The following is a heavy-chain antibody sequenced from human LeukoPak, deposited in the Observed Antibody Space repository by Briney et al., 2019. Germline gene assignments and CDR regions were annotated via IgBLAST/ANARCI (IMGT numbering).Heavy chain of an antibody. J-gene: IGHJ3*02. V-gene: IGHV1-8*01. CDR2: MNPRDDT. CDR1: GYTSSSPD. Sequence: ASVKVSCKASGYTSSSPDINWVRQATGRGLEWLGWMNPRDDTGYPQKFQGRVTLTRGKSINTAYMELSSLTSEDTAVYYCARYTQGYGFDIWGQGTMVTISA. CDR3: ARYTQGYGFDI.